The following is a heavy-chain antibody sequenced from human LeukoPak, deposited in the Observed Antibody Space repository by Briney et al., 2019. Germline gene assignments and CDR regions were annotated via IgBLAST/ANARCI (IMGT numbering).Heavy chain of an antibody. V-gene: IGHV3-66*01. D-gene: IGHD3-10*01. CDR2: IYSGGST. CDR1: GFTVSSNY. J-gene: IGHJ4*02. Sequence: GGSLRLSCAASGFTVSSNYMSWVRQAPGKGLEWVSVIYSGGSTYYADSVKGRFTISRDNSKNTLYLQMNSLRAEDTAVYYCARVPYYYGSGSTDYWGQGTLVTVSS. CDR3: ARVPYYYGSGSTDY.